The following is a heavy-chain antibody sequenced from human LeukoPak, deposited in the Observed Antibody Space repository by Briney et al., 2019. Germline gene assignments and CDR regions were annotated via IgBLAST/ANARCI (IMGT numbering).Heavy chain of an antibody. CDR3: ARKGTLAAGLGAYYYYYYMDV. V-gene: IGHV3-7*01. CDR2: IKQDGSEK. D-gene: IGHD6-13*01. CDR1: GFTFSSYW. J-gene: IGHJ6*03. Sequence: GGSLGLSCAASGFTFSSYWMSWVRQAPGKGLEWVANIKQDGSEKYYVDSVKGRFTISRDNAKNSLYLQMNSLRAEDTAVYYCARKGTLAAGLGAYYYYYYMDVWGKGTTVTVSS.